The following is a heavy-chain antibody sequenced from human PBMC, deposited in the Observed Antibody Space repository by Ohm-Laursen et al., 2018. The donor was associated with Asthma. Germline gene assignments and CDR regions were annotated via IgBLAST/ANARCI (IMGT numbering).Heavy chain of an antibody. J-gene: IGHJ4*02. CDR1: GFTFSDYY. CDR3: ARVDYGDSSDY. Sequence: SLRLSCTASGFTFSDYYMSWIRQAPGKGLEWVSYISSSGSTIYYADSMKGRFTISRDNAKNSLYLQMNSLRAEDTAVYYCARVDYGDSSDYWGQGTLVTVSS. CDR2: ISSSGSTI. V-gene: IGHV3-11*01. D-gene: IGHD4-17*01.